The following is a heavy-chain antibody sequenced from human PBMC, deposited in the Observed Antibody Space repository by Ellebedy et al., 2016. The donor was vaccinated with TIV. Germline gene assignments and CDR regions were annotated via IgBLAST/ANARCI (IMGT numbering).Heavy chain of an antibody. V-gene: IGHV4-39*01. CDR3: ARLAYSSSSRDYYYGMDV. CDR2: IYYSGRT. D-gene: IGHD6-6*01. J-gene: IGHJ6*02. CDR1: GGSISRSSYY. Sequence: SETLSLXXTVSGGSISRSSYYWGWIRQPPGKGLEWIGSIYYSGRTYYNPSLKSRVIISVDTSKNQFSLRLSSVTAADTAVYYCARLAYSSSSRDYYYGMDVWGQGTTVTVSS.